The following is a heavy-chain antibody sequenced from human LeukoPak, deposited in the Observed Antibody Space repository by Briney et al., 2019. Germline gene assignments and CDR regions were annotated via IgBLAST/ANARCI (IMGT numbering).Heavy chain of an antibody. CDR3: ARVAWGLAARLSGY. V-gene: IGHV3-21*01. J-gene: IGHJ4*02. Sequence: GGSLRLSCAASGFTFSSYSMNWVRQAPGKGLEGVSSISSSSSYIHYADSVKGRFTISRDDAKNSLYLQMNSLRAEDTAVYYCARVAWGLAARLSGYWGQGTPVTVSS. D-gene: IGHD6-6*01. CDR1: GFTFSSYS. CDR2: ISSSSSYI.